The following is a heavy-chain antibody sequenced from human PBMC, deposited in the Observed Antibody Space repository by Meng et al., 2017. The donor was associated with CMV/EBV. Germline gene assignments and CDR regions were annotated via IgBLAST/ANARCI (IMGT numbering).Heavy chain of an antibody. CDR3: ARAATIFEYYGMDV. CDR2: IYYSGST. CDR1: GGSFSGYY. D-gene: IGHD3-3*01. Sequence: SETLSLTCAVYGGSFSGYYWSWIRQPPGKGLEWIGYIYYSGSTNYNPSLKSRVTISVDTSKNQFSLKLSSVTAADTAVYYCARAATIFEYYGMDVWGQGTTVTVSS. V-gene: IGHV4-59*01. J-gene: IGHJ6*02.